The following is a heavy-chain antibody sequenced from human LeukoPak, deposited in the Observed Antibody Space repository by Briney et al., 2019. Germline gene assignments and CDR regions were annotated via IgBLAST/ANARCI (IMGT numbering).Heavy chain of an antibody. V-gene: IGHV3-23*01. J-gene: IGHJ4*02. CDR1: GFKFSNFA. CDR2: IGYSGSRT. CDR3: AKLSDKYCSGGSCYLDY. Sequence: GSLRPPCGASGFKFSNFALSWGRQAPGGGLEWGSGIGYSGSRTYYADSVQGRFTISRDNSQNTLYLQMNSLRAEDTALYYCAKLSDKYCSGGSCYLDYWGQGALVTVSS. D-gene: IGHD2-15*01.